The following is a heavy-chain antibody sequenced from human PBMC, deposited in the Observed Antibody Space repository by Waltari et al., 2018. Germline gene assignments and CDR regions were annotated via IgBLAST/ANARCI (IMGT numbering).Heavy chain of an antibody. Sequence: QVQLVQSGAEVKKPGASVKVSCKASGDTFTGYYMHWVRQALGKGLEWRGWINPNSGGTHYAQTFQGRVTMTRDTSISTAYMELSRLRSDDTAVYYCARSGYGIDYWGQGTLVTVSS. CDR1: GDTFTGYY. CDR2: INPNSGGT. CDR3: ARSGYGIDY. D-gene: IGHD3-3*01. J-gene: IGHJ4*02. V-gene: IGHV1-2*02.